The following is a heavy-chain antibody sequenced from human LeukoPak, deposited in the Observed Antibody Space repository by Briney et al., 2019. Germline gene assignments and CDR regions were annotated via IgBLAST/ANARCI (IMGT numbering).Heavy chain of an antibody. D-gene: IGHD6-13*01. CDR3: AREGVSQGFLKAAPVLND. Sequence: ASVKVSCKASGYSFTGNYLHWVRQAPGQGLEWMGRTNPKSGGTNYAQKFQDRITMTRDTSISTAYIELRRLRSDDTAVYYCAREGVSQGFLKAAPVLNDWGQGTLVIVSS. J-gene: IGHJ4*02. V-gene: IGHV1-2*06. CDR1: GYSFTGNY. CDR2: TNPKSGGT.